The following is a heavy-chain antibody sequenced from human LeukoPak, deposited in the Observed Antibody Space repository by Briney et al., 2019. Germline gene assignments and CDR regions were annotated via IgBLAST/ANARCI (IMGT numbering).Heavy chain of an antibody. V-gene: IGHV4-59*01. J-gene: IGHJ4*02. CDR2: IYYSGST. D-gene: IGHD4-23*01. CDR3: ARGTVGTPLMGDY. Sequence: PSETLSLTCTVSGGSISSYYWSWIRQPPGKGLEWIGYIYYSGSTNYNPSLKSRVTISVDTSKNQFSLKLSSVTAADTAVYYCARGTVGTPLMGDYWGQGTLVTVSS. CDR1: GGSISSYY.